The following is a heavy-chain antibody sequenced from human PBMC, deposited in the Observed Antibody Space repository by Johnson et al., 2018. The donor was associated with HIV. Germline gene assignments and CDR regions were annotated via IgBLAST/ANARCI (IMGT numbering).Heavy chain of an antibody. CDR2: ISWDGGST. V-gene: IGHV3-43D*03. Sequence: VQLVESGGGLVQPGRSLRLSCAASGFTFDDYAMHWVRQAPGKGLEWVSLISWDGGSTYYPGSVKGRFTISRENAKNSLYLQMNNLRAGDTAVYYCAKDTTFSSSHAFDIWGQGTMVTVSS. CDR1: GFTFDDYA. CDR3: AKDTTFSSSHAFDI. D-gene: IGHD6-6*01. J-gene: IGHJ3*02.